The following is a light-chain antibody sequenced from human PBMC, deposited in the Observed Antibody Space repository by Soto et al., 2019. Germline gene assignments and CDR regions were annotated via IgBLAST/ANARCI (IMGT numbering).Light chain of an antibody. CDR3: QQYGSSPWT. CDR1: QSVTSTY. Sequence: EIVLTQSPGTLSLSSGERVTLSCRASQSVTSTYLAWYQQKPGQAPRLLIYGASSRATGIPDRFSGSGSGTDFTLTISRLEPEDFAVYYCQQYGSSPWTFGRGTKVEIK. V-gene: IGKV3-20*01. CDR2: GAS. J-gene: IGKJ1*01.